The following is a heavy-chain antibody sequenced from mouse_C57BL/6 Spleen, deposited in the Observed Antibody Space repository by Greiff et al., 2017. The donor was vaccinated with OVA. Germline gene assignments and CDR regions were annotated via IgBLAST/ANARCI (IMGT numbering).Heavy chain of an antibody. D-gene: IGHD1-1*01. CDR1: GYTFTSYG. CDR3: AKPSNYYGSSYWYFDV. V-gene: IGHV1-81*01. CDR2: IYPRSGNT. Sequence: VQLQHSGAELARPGASVKLSCKASGYTFTSYGISWVKQRTGQGLEWIGEIYPRSGNTYYNEKFKGKATLTADKSSSTAYMELRSLTSEDSAVYFCAKPSNYYGSSYWYFDVWGTGTTVTVSS. J-gene: IGHJ1*03.